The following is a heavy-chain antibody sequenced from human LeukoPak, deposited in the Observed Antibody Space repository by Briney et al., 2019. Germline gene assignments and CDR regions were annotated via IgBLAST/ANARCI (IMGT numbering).Heavy chain of an antibody. J-gene: IGHJ6*03. V-gene: IGHV4-59*01. Sequence: SETLSLTCTVSDGAIAGYSWSWIRQPPGKGLEWIGYIYYSGDTNYNPSLQSRVTISVDTSKNQFSLKLSSVTAADTAVYYCARASEDYYYYYMDVWGKGTTVTISS. CDR2: IYYSGDT. CDR3: ARASEDYYYYYMDV. D-gene: IGHD1-14*01. CDR1: DGAIAGYS.